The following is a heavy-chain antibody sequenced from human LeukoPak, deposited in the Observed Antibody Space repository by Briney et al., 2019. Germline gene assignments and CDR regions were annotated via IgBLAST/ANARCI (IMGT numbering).Heavy chain of an antibody. Sequence: SETLSLTCTVSGGSISSSSYYWGWIRRPPGKGLEWIGSIYYSGSTYYNPSLKSRVTISVDTSKNQFSLKLSSVTAADTAVYYCARTSGTGGGDPHDAFDIWGQGTMVTVSS. CDR3: ARTSGTGGGDPHDAFDI. D-gene: IGHD2-21*02. J-gene: IGHJ3*02. V-gene: IGHV4-39*07. CDR1: GGSISSSSYY. CDR2: IYYSGST.